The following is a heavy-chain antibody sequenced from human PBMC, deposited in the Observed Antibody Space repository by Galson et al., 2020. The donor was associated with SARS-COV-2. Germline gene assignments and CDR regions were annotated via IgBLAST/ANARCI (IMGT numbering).Heavy chain of an antibody. CDR1: GGTFSSYA. V-gene: IGHV1-69*13. CDR2: IITLYGTS. Sequence: SVNVSCKASGGTFSSYAISWVRQAPGHGLEWMGGIITLYGTSAYARKFQGRVTITADESTRTANMEVSSLRSEDTAVYYCATIRDGYNAYFFYGMDVWGQGTTVTVSS. D-gene: IGHD5-12*01. J-gene: IGHJ6*02. CDR3: ATIRDGYNAYFFYGMDV.